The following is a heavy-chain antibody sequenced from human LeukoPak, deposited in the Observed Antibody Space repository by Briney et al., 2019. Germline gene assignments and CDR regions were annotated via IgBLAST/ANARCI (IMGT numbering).Heavy chain of an antibody. V-gene: IGHV1-3*01. CDR2: INAGNGNT. D-gene: IGHD3-10*01. CDR1: GYTFTSYA. Sequence: VASVKVSCKASGYTFTSYAMHWVRQAPGQRLEWMGWINAGNGNTKYSQKFQGRVTITRDTSASTAYMELGSLRSEDTAVYYCAKSPVWFGELLYDYWGQGTLVTVSS. CDR3: AKSPVWFGELLYDY. J-gene: IGHJ4*02.